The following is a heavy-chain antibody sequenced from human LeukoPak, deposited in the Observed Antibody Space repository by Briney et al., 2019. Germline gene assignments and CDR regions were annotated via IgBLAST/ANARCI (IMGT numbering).Heavy chain of an antibody. CDR1: GFTFSDYY. D-gene: IGHD2-2*02. CDR3: ARDGRYCSSTSCYTGKNNYYYGMDV. CDR2: ISSSGSTI. V-gene: IGHV3-11*01. J-gene: IGHJ6*04. Sequence: GGSLRLSCAASGFTFSDYYMSWIRQAPGKGLEWVSYISSSGSTIYYADSVKGRFTISRDNAKNSLYLQMNSLRAEDTAVYYCARDGRYCSSTSCYTGKNNYYYGMDVWGKGTTVTVSS.